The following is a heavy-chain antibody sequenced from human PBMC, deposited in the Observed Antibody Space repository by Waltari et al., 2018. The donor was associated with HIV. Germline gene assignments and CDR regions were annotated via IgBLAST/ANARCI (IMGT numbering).Heavy chain of an antibody. CDR1: GYTFTDYY. J-gene: IGHJ4*02. D-gene: IGHD3-22*01. Sequence: QVQLLQSGAEVKKPGASVKVSCKASGYTFTDYYMHWVRQAPGQGPEWMGWINPNRGDTNYAQKFQGRVTMTRDTSITTAYMELSRLRSDDTAVYFCARDYDINGMYYFDYWGQGTLVTVSS. V-gene: IGHV1-2*02. CDR2: INPNRGDT. CDR3: ARDYDINGMYYFDY.